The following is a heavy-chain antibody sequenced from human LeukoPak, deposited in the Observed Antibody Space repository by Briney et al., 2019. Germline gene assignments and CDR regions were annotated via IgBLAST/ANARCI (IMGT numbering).Heavy chain of an antibody. V-gene: IGHV5-51*01. D-gene: IGHD5-18*01. J-gene: IGHJ4*02. CDR1: GYRFTSYW. CDR3: ARLPRGYSYGSFDY. Sequence: GESLKISFKGSGYRFTSYWIGWVRRMPGKGVEWMGFLSPAASPTTYTPSFQPQLPISPHQSISTAYLQWRSLKASDTAMYYCARLPRGYSYGSFDYCGQGTLVTVSS. CDR2: LSPAASPT.